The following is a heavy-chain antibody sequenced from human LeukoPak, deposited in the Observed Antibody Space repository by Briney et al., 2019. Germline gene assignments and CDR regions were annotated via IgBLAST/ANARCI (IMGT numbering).Heavy chain of an antibody. CDR1: GFSFSSYW. J-gene: IGHJ4*02. CDR3: AKSDCSYISCYVLDY. CDR2: IKQDGSEK. D-gene: IGHD2-2*01. V-gene: IGHV3-7*03. Sequence: PGGSLRLSCAASGFSFSSYWMSWARQAPGKGLEWVANIKQDGSEKYYVDSVKGRFTISRDNVKNSLYLQMNSLRAEDTAVYYCAKSDCSYISCYVLDYWGQGTQVTVSS.